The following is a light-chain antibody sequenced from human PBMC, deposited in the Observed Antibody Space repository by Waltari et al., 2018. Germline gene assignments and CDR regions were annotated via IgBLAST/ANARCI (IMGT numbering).Light chain of an antibody. J-gene: IGLJ1*01. Sequence: QSALTPPASVSGSPGQSIPISCPGTRSDVGRYNLVPWYQQHPGKAPKLMIYEGSKRPSGVSNRFSGSKSGNTASLTISGLQAEDEADYYCCSYAGSSTYVFGTGTKVTVL. CDR3: CSYAGSSTYV. CDR2: EGS. V-gene: IGLV2-23*01. CDR1: RSDVGRYNL.